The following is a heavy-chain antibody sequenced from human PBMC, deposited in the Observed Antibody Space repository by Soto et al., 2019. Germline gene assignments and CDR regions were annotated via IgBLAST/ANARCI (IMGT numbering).Heavy chain of an antibody. D-gene: IGHD6-6*01. CDR1: GASISSSY. Sequence: SETLSLTCAVSGASISSSYWSWVRQSPGKGLEYIGYIVHTGDINYNPSLKSRATMSLDTPKNQFSLKLSSVTAADTAVYYCARTARLLDFWGQGALVTVSS. CDR3: ARTARLLDF. J-gene: IGHJ4*02. V-gene: IGHV4-59*08. CDR2: IVHTGDI.